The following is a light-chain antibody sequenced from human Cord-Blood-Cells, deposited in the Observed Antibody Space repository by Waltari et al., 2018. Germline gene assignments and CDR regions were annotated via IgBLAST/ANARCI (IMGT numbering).Light chain of an antibody. Sequence: DIQMTQSPSSLSAPVGDRVTPTGRASQSISSYLNWYQQKPGKAPKLLIYAASSLQSGVPSRFSGSGSGTDFTLTISSLQPEDFATYYCQQSYSTPRTFGQGTKVEIK. V-gene: IGKV1-39*01. CDR2: AAS. CDR3: QQSYSTPRT. CDR1: QSISSY. J-gene: IGKJ1*01.